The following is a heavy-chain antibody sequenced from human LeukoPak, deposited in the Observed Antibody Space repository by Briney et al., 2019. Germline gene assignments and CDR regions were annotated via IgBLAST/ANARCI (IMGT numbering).Heavy chain of an antibody. Sequence: GGSLRLSCAASGFTFDDYAMHWVRQAPGKGLEWVSGISWNSGSIGYADSVKGRFTISRDNAKNSLYLQMNSLRAEDMALYYCAREGYGSGSYPQDSWGQGTLVTVSS. CDR2: ISWNSGSI. D-gene: IGHD3-10*01. J-gene: IGHJ4*02. V-gene: IGHV3-9*03. CDR1: GFTFDDYA. CDR3: AREGYGSGSYPQDS.